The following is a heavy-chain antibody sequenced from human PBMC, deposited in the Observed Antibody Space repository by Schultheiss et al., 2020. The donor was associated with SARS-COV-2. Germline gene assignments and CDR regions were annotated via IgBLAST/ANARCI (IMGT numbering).Heavy chain of an antibody. D-gene: IGHD2-15*01. CDR2: IRSKAYGGTT. J-gene: IGHJ4*02. CDR3: TTGIVVVAATFVDY. V-gene: IGHV3-49*03. Sequence: GGSLRLSCTASGFTFGDYAMSWFRQAPGKGLEWVGFIRSKAYGGTTEYAASVKGRFTISRDDSKSIAYLQMNSLKTEDTAVYYCTTGIVVVAATFVDYWGQGTLVTVSS. CDR1: GFTFGDYA.